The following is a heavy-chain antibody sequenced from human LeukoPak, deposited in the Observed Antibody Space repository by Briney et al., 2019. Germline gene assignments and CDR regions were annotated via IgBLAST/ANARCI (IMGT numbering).Heavy chain of an antibody. CDR1: GFTFSSFV. V-gene: IGHV3-64D*06. J-gene: IGHJ4*02. D-gene: IGHD3-10*01. CDR3: VKWGSGSYDY. CDR2: ISSNGGST. Sequence: GGSLRLSCSASGFTFSSFVMHWVRRAPGKGLEYVSAISSNGGSTYYADSVKGRFAISRDNSKNTLYLQMSSLRAEDTAVYYCVKWGSGSYDYWGQGTLVTVSS.